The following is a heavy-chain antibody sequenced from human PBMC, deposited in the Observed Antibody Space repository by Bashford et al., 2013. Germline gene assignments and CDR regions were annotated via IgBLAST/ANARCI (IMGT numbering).Heavy chain of an antibody. Sequence: SETLSLTCTVSGGSVSSGSLLLELDPGSPPGKGTWSGLGSIYYSGRHQPTTPPLKSRVTISVDTSKNQFSLKLSSVTAADTAVYYCARDQSSSWDYYGMDVWGQRDRRSPSP. J-gene: IGHJ6*02. D-gene: IGHD6-6*01. V-gene: IGHV4-61*01. CDR2: IYYSGRH. CDR3: ARDQSSSWDYYGMDV. CDR1: GGSVSSGSLL.